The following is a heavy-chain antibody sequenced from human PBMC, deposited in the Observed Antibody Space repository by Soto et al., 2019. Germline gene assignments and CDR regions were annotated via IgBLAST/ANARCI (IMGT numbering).Heavy chain of an antibody. CDR2: INHSGST. J-gene: IGHJ4*02. Sequence: SETLSLTCAVYGGSFSGYYWSWIRQPPGKGLEWIGEINHSGSTNYNPSLKSRVTISVDTSKNQFSLKLSSVTAADTAVYYCARTRGIWGSYRYSHFDYWGQGTLVTVSS. V-gene: IGHV4-34*01. CDR1: GGSFSGYY. CDR3: ARTRGIWGSYRYSHFDY. D-gene: IGHD3-16*02.